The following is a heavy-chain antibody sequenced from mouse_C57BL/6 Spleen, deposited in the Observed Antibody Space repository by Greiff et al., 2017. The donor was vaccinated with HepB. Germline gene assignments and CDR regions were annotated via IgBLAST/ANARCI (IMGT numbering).Heavy chain of an antibody. J-gene: IGHJ4*01. D-gene: IGHD1-1*01. CDR3: AKQDYGSCYAMDY. V-gene: IGHV5-12*01. CDR1: GFTFSDYY. Sequence: EVNVVESGGGLVQPGGSLKLSCAASGFTFSDYYMYWVRQTPEKRLEWVAYISNGGGSTYYPDTVKGRFTISRDNAKNTLYLQMSRLKSEDTAMDYCAKQDYGSCYAMDYWGQGTSVTVSS. CDR2: ISNGGGST.